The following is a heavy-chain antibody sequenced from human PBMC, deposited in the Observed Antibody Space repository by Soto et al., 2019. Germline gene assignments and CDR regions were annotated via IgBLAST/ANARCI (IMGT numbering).Heavy chain of an antibody. D-gene: IGHD6-13*01. Sequence: KPSETLSLTCTVSGGSISSYDWSWIRQPPGKGLEWIGHIYYSGITNYNPSLKSRVTISVDTSKNQFSLKLSSVTAADTAVYYCARTWYSSRWYVEWFDPWGQGTLVTVCS. V-gene: IGHV4-59*01. CDR3: ARTWYSSRWYVEWFDP. J-gene: IGHJ5*02. CDR1: GGSISSYD. CDR2: IYYSGIT.